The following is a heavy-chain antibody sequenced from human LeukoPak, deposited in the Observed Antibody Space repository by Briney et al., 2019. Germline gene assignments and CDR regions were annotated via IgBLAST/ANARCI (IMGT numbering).Heavy chain of an antibody. Sequence: PGGSLRLSCAASGFTFSSYAMSWVRQAPGKGLEWASAISGSGDGTYYADSVKGRFTISRDNSKNTLYLQMSGLRAEDTAVYYCAKEPSYCTNGVCYSRVFDRWGQGTLVTVSS. CDR3: AKEPSYCTNGVCYSRVFDR. CDR2: ISGSGDGT. D-gene: IGHD2-8*01. V-gene: IGHV3-23*01. J-gene: IGHJ5*02. CDR1: GFTFSSYA.